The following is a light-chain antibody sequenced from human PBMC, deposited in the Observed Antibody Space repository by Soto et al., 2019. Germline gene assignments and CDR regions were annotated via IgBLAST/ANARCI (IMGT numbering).Light chain of an antibody. Sequence: EIVLTQSPGTLSLSPGERATLSCRASQSFRGNYLAWYQQKPGQAPRLLIYGASSRATGIPDRFSGSGSGTDFTLPISRLEPEDIAVYYCQQYGISPRTFGQGTKVEIK. CDR3: QQYGISPRT. J-gene: IGKJ1*01. V-gene: IGKV3-20*01. CDR2: GAS. CDR1: QSFRGNY.